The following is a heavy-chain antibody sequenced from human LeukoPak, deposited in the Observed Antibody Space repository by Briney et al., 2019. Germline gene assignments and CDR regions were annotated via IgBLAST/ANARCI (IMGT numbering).Heavy chain of an antibody. Sequence: GGSLRLSCTVSGFTVSINSMSWVRQAPGKGLEWVSFIYSDNTHYSDSVKGRFTISRDNSKNTLYLQMNSLRAEDTAVYYFARRAGAYSHPYDYWGQGTLVTVSS. CDR1: GFTVSINS. CDR2: IYSDNT. J-gene: IGHJ4*02. V-gene: IGHV3-53*01. CDR3: ARRAGAYSHPYDY. D-gene: IGHD4/OR15-4a*01.